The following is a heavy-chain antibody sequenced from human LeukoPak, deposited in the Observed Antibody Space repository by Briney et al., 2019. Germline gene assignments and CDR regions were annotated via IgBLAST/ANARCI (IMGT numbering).Heavy chain of an antibody. Sequence: ASVKVSCKASGYTFTSYGISWVRQAPGQGLEWMGRINPNSGGTNYAQKFQGRVTMTRDTSISTAYMELSRLRSDDTAVYYCARGLTGDAFDIWGQGTMVTVSS. CDR2: INPNSGGT. D-gene: IGHD7-27*01. J-gene: IGHJ3*02. V-gene: IGHV1-2*06. CDR3: ARGLTGDAFDI. CDR1: GYTFTSYG.